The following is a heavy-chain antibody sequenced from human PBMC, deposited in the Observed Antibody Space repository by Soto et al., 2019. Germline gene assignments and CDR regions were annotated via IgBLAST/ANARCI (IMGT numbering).Heavy chain of an antibody. V-gene: IGHV4-59*08. CDR1: GGAICGYY. D-gene: IGHD6-19*01. CDR3: ARHGSDSGWFFFDP. CDR2: VSYSGST. Sequence: LSLAGSLSGGAICGYYWSWIRQPPGKALEWIGYVSYSGSTDYHPSLKSRVSISIDTSKNQFSLKMISVTAADTAVYYCARHGSDSGWFFFDPWGQGALVTASS. J-gene: IGHJ5*02.